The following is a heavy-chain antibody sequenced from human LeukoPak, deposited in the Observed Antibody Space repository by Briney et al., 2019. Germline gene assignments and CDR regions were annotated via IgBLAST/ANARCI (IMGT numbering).Heavy chain of an antibody. J-gene: IGHJ4*02. CDR3: ARGQYTNNGPDF. D-gene: IGHD1/OR15-1a*01. CDR2: ISHGGNNQ. V-gene: IGHV3-30-3*01. Sequence: GGSLRLSCAASGFAFRTYDMFWVRQAPGKGLHWVALISHGGNNQYYPDSVRGRFTVSRDDSKNTLFLQMNSLSDEDTAIYYCARGQYTNNGPDFWGQGTLVIVSS. CDR1: GFAFRTYD.